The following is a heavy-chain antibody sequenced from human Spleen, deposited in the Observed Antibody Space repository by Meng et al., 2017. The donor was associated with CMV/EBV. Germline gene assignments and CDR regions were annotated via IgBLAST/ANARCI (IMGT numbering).Heavy chain of an antibody. Sequence: GESLKISCAASGFTFSNYAMSWVRQAPGKGLEWVSTISGRGGSTYYSDSVKGRLTISRDNSRNTLYLQMNSLRAEDTAVYYCAKDQRITMVRLLYDYWGQGTLVTVSS. CDR1: GFTFSNYA. CDR2: ISGRGGST. CDR3: AKDQRITMVRLLYDY. J-gene: IGHJ4*02. D-gene: IGHD3-10*01. V-gene: IGHV3-23*01.